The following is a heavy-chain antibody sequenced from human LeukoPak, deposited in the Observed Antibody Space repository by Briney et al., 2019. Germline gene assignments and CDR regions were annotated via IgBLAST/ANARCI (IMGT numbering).Heavy chain of an antibody. J-gene: IGHJ5*02. CDR3: ARVVRGAVTSNYFDP. CDR2: ISNSGTT. D-gene: IGHD4-17*01. Sequence: SETLSLTCTVSGGSMIDYFWTWIRQAPGKELEWIGYISNSGTTDYNPPLKSRVTMSVDTSKNEFSLKLTSVTAADTAMYYCARVVRGAVTSNYFDPWGQGTLVTVSS. V-gene: IGHV4-59*01. CDR1: GGSMIDYF.